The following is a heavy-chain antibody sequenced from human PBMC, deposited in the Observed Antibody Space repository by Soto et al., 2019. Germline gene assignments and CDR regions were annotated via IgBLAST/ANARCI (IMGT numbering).Heavy chain of an antibody. V-gene: IGHV4-34*01. Sequence: SETLSLTCAVYGGSFSGYYWSWIRQPPGKGLEWIGEINHSGSTNYNPSLKSRVTISVDTSKNQFSLKLSSVTAADTAVYYCARTQLVQPYFDYWGQGTLVTVSS. CDR2: INHSGST. CDR1: GGSFSGYY. CDR3: ARTQLVQPYFDY. D-gene: IGHD6-13*01. J-gene: IGHJ4*02.